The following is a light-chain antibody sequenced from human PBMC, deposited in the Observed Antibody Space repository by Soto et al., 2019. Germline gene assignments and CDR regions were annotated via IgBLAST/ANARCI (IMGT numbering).Light chain of an antibody. V-gene: IGKV3-20*01. CDR1: QSLSVSY. CDR3: HQFGDSPQT. Sequence: EIVLTQSPGTLSLSPEDRATLSCRASQSLSVSYMAWYQQRPGQAPRLLIYGTSTRAAGVPDRFSGSGSGTDFTLAISRLEPEDFAVYYCHQFGDSPQTFGQGTTVEI. CDR2: GTS. J-gene: IGKJ1*01.